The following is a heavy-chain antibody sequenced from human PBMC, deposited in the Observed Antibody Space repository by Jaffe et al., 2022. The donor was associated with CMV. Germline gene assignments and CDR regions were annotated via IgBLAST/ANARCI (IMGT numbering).Heavy chain of an antibody. Sequence: EVQLVESGGGLVQPGRSLRLSCTASGFTFGDFAVSWVRQTPGKGLEWISLIGSKAYGGTTEYAASVRDRFTLSRDDSKSIVYLQMNSLRTEDTGVYYCTRGGSSWYLTAFDVWGQGTMVTVSS. J-gene: IGHJ3*01. CDR1: GFTFGDFA. D-gene: IGHD6-13*01. CDR3: TRGGSSWYLTAFDV. CDR2: IGSKAYGGTT. V-gene: IGHV3-49*04.